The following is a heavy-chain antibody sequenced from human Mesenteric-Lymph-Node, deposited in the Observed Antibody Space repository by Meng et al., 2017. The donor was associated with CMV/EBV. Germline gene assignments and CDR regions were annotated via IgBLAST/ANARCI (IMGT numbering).Heavy chain of an antibody. V-gene: IGHV3-20*01. D-gene: IGHD2-2*01. CDR3: ARERDTTSVPDNWFDP. CDR1: GFTFEGYC. CDR2: INWNGGRT. Sequence: SGFTFEGYCMGWVRQAPGKGLGWVSGINWNGGRTTYADSVKGRFPISRDNAKNSLYLQMNSLRAEDTALYHCARERDTTSVPDNWFDPWGQGTLVTVSS. J-gene: IGHJ5*02.